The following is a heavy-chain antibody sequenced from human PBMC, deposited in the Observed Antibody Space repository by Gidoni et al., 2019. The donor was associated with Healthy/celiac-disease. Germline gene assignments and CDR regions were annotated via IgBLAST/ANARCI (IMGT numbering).Heavy chain of an antibody. J-gene: IGHJ4*02. CDR2: ISWNSGSI. CDR3: AKGSGYSSSWYDY. V-gene: IGHV3-9*01. CDR1: GFTFDDYA. D-gene: IGHD6-13*01. Sequence: EVQLVESGGGLVQPGRSLRLSCAASGFTFDDYAMHWVRQAPGKGLEWVSGISWNSGSIGYADSVKGRFTISRDNAKNSLYLQMNSLRAEDTALYYCAKGSGYSSSWYDYWGQGTLVTVSS.